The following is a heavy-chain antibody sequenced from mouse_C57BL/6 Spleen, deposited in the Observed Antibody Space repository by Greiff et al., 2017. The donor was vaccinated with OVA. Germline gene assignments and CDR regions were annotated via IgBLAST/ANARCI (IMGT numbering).Heavy chain of an antibody. CDR3: AREYYGSSHWYFDV. Sequence: QVQLQQPGTELVKPGASVKLSCKASGYTFTSYWMHWVKQRPGQGLEWIGNINPSNGGNNYNEKFKSKATLTVDKSSSTAYMQLSSLTTEDSAVYYCAREYYGSSHWYFDVWGTGTTVTVSS. D-gene: IGHD1-1*01. V-gene: IGHV1-53*01. CDR2: INPSNGGN. J-gene: IGHJ1*03. CDR1: GYTFTSYW.